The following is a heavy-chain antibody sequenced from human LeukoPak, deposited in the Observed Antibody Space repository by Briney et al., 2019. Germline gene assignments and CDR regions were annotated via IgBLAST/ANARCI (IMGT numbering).Heavy chain of an antibody. J-gene: IGHJ4*02. CDR1: GFTVSSNY. CDR2: IYSGGST. V-gene: IGHV3-53*04. CDR3: ARDWMAGVHYFDY. D-gene: IGHD5-24*01. Sequence: PGGSLRLSCAASGFTVSSNYMSWVRQAPGKGLEWVSVIYSGGSTYYADSVKGRFTISRHNSKNTLYLQMNSLRAEDTAVYYCARDWMAGVHYFDYWGQGTLVTVSS.